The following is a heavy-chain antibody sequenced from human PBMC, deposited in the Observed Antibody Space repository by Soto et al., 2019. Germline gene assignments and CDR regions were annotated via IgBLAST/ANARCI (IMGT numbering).Heavy chain of an antibody. CDR1: GYTFTNYY. CDR3: TRDTPGARWYFDS. Sequence: QVQLVQSGAEVKKPGASVKVSCKASGYTFTNYYIHWVRQAPGQGLEWMGIIDPSGGSPTNAQKFQGRVSMTRDTSASTVNMQLSSLRSDDTAVYFCTRDTPGARWYFDSWGQGTLVTVSS. J-gene: IGHJ4*02. CDR2: IDPSGGSP. V-gene: IGHV1-46*03. D-gene: IGHD6-13*01.